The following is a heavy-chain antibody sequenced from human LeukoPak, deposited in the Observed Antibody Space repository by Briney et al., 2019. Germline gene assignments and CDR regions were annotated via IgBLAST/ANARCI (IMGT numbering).Heavy chain of an antibody. D-gene: IGHD3-3*01. CDR1: GFTFSSYG. Sequence: QSGGSLRLSCAASGFTFSSYGMHWVRQAPGKGLEWVAVISYDGSNKYYADSVKGRFTISRDNSKNTLYLQMNSLRAEDTAVYYCAKDYSRERHWRAFDIWGQGTMVTVSS. CDR3: AKDYSRERHWRAFDI. J-gene: IGHJ3*02. CDR2: ISYDGSNK. V-gene: IGHV3-30*18.